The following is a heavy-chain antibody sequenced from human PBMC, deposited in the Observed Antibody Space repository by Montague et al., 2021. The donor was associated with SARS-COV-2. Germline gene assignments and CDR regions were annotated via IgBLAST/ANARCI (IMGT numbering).Heavy chain of an antibody. CDR1: GFTFRSYW. CDR3: VRPLWFGDSDYYFDS. Sequence: SLRLSCAASGFTFRSYWMHWVRQVPGRGLVWVSRIRPAGTSTHYAASVKGRFVISRDNAKNTLSLEMTNLRADDTAIYYCVRPLWFGDSDYYFDSWGQGTLVSVSS. V-gene: IGHV3-74*01. CDR2: IRPAGTST. D-gene: IGHD3-10*01. J-gene: IGHJ4*02.